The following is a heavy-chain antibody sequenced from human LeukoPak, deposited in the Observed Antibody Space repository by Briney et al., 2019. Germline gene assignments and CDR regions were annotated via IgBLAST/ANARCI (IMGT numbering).Heavy chain of an antibody. J-gene: IGHJ3*02. CDR1: GFTFNSYA. D-gene: IGHD3-10*01. Sequence: GGSLRLSCAASGFTFNSYAMSWVRQAPGKGPEWVSDITGSGGSTYYADSVKGRFTISRDNSKNTLYLQMNSLRAEDTAVYYCAKDGGLRGVLDAFNIWGQGTMVAVSA. CDR3: AKDGGLRGVLDAFNI. CDR2: ITGSGGST. V-gene: IGHV3-23*01.